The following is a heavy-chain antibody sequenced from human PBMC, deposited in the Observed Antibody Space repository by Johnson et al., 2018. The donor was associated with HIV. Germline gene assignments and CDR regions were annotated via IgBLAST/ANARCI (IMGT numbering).Heavy chain of an antibody. J-gene: IGHJ3*02. CDR2: ISSSGSTI. CDR1: GFTFSDYY. Sequence: QEQLVESGGGVVQPGRSLRLSCAASGFTFSDYYMSWIRQAPGKGLEWVSYISSSGSTIYYADSVKGRFTISRDNAKNSLYLQMNILTAEDTAVYYCARAPEVRGIDAFDIWGQGTMVTVS. CDR3: ARAPEVRGIDAFDI. D-gene: IGHD3-10*01. V-gene: IGHV3-11*04.